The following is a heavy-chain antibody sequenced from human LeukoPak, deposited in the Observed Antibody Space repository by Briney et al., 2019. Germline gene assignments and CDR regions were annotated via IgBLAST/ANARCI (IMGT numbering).Heavy chain of an antibody. Sequence: PGGSLRLSCAASGFTFSSYWMHWVRQAPGKGLVYVSRTNSDGTSTSYADSVKGRFTISRDNAKNTLYLLMNSLRAEDTAVYYCARDIGYSPFDYWGQGTLVTVSS. D-gene: IGHD2-15*01. CDR2: TNSDGTST. V-gene: IGHV3-74*01. CDR1: GFTFSSYW. CDR3: ARDIGYSPFDY. J-gene: IGHJ4*02.